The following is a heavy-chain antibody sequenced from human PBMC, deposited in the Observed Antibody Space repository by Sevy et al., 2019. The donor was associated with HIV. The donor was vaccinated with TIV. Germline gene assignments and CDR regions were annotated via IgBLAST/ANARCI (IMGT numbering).Heavy chain of an antibody. V-gene: IGHV3-7*01. CDR2: INLDGSMK. Sequence: GGSLRLSCAASGFTFSSYWMGWVRQAPGKGLEWVANINLDGSMKYYVDSVKGRFTVSRDNAKNSLSLQMNSLRAEDTAVYYCARSIAATGPDYWGQGTLVTVSS. CDR1: GFTFSSYW. CDR3: ARSIAATGPDY. D-gene: IGHD6-13*01. J-gene: IGHJ4*02.